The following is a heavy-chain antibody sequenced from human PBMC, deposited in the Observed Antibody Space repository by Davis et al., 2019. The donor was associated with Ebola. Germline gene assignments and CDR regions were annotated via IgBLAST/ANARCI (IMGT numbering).Heavy chain of an antibody. CDR2: ISGSGGST. Sequence: GESLKISCAASGFTFSSYAMSWVRQAPGEGLEWVSAISGSGGSTYYADSVKGRFTISRDNSKNTLYLQMNSLRAEDTAVYYCAKYGKWEFIGVDYWGQGTLVTVSS. V-gene: IGHV3-23*01. CDR1: GFTFSSYA. CDR3: AKYGKWEFIGVDY. D-gene: IGHD1-26*01. J-gene: IGHJ4*02.